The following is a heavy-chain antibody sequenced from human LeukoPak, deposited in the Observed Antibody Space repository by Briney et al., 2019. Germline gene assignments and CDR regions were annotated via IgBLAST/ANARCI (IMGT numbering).Heavy chain of an antibody. CDR2: ITGSGGTT. V-gene: IGHV3-23*01. D-gene: IGHD3-22*01. Sequence: HTGGSLRLSCAASGSTFSSYTMSWVREAPGKWPEWVSTITGSGGTTYYADSVKRRFPISRHNSKNTLFLQMNSLRPEDTAIYYCASHPRDSSRYYVYWGQGTLVTVSS. J-gene: IGHJ4*02. CDR1: GSTFSSYT. CDR3: ASHPRDSSRYYVY.